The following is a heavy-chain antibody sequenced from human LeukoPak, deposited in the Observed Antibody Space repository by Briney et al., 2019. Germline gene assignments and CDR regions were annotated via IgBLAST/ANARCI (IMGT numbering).Heavy chain of an antibody. D-gene: IGHD3-3*01. V-gene: IGHV4-39*01. Sequence: PSETLSLTCTVSGGSISSSSYYWGWIRRPPGKGLEWIGSIYYSGSTYYNPSLKSRVTISVDTSKNQFSLKLSSVTAADTAVYYCASMSGYRDYWGQGTLVTVSS. CDR2: IYYSGST. CDR1: GGSISSSSYY. CDR3: ASMSGYRDY. J-gene: IGHJ4*02.